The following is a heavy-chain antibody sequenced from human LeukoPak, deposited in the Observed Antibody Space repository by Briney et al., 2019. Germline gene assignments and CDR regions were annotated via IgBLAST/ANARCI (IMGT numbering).Heavy chain of an antibody. J-gene: IGHJ4*02. Sequence: ASVKVSCKASGYTFTSYDINWVRQATGQGLEWMGWMNPDSGNTGYAQKFQGRVTMTRNTSISTAYMELSSLRSEDTAVYYCARTLTMVRGVITSPLGYWGQGTLVTVSS. V-gene: IGHV1-8*01. D-gene: IGHD3-10*01. CDR2: MNPDSGNT. CDR3: ARTLTMVRGVITSPLGY. CDR1: GYTFTSYD.